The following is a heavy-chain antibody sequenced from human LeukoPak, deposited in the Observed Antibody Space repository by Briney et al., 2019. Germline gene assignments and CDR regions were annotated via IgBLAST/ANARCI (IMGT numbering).Heavy chain of an antibody. V-gene: IGHV3-33*01. Sequence: PGGSLRLSCAASGFTFSSYGMHWVRQAPGKGLEWVAVIWYDGSNKYYADSVRGRFTISRDNSKNTLYLQMNSLRAEDTAVYYCARESVVVWGSYRSSFDYWGQGTLVTVSS. D-gene: IGHD3-16*02. CDR3: ARESVVVWGSYRSSFDY. CDR2: IWYDGSNK. CDR1: GFTFSSYG. J-gene: IGHJ4*02.